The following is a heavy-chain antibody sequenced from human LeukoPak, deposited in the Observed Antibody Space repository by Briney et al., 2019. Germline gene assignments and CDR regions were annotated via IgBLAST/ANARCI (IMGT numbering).Heavy chain of an antibody. CDR1: GFTFSSYS. Sequence: GGSLRLSCAASGFTFSSYSMTWVRQAPGKGLEWVSYISSSSSTIYYADSVKGRFTISRDNAKNSLYLQMNSLRAEDTAVYYCARDHYDFWSGFNNWFDPWGQGTLVTVSS. D-gene: IGHD3-3*01. CDR3: ARDHYDFWSGFNNWFDP. CDR2: ISSSSSTI. J-gene: IGHJ5*02. V-gene: IGHV3-48*01.